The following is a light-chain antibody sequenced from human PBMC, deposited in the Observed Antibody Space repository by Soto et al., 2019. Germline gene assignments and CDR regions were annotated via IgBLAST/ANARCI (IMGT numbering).Light chain of an antibody. J-gene: IGKJ1*01. CDR3: QQSYSTPRT. CDR2: AAS. Sequence: DIQMTQSPSSLSASVGDRVTITCRASQSISNYLNWYQQKPGKAPNLLIYAASSLQSGVPSRFSGRGSGTDFTLTISSLQPEDFATYFCQQSYSTPRTIGQGTKVEIK. CDR1: QSISNY. V-gene: IGKV1-39*01.